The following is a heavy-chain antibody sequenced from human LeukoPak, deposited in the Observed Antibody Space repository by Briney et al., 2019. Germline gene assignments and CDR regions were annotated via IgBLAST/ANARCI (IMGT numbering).Heavy chain of an antibody. CDR1: GFTFSSYA. CDR3: AKRASGSGTSLYYFDY. J-gene: IGHJ4*02. D-gene: IGHD3-10*01. V-gene: IGHV3-23*01. Sequence: PGGSLRLSCAASGFTFSSYAVSWVRQAPGKGLEWVSAISGSGGNTYYADPVKGRFTISRDNSKNTLYLQMNSLRAEDTAVYYCAKRASGSGTSLYYFDYWGQGTLVTVSS. CDR2: ISGSGGNT.